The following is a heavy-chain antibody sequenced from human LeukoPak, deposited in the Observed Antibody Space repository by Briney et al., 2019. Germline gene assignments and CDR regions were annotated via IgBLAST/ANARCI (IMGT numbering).Heavy chain of an antibody. V-gene: IGHV4-30-2*01. D-gene: IGHD2-2*01. Sequence: SETLSLTCTVSGGSISSGGYYWSWIRQPPGKGLEWIGYIYHSGSTYYNPSLKSRVTISVDRSKNQFSLKLSSVTAADTAVYYCASSGLVPAQKSGVYWYFDLWGRGTLVTVSS. J-gene: IGHJ2*01. CDR2: IYHSGST. CDR3: ASSGLVPAQKSGVYWYFDL. CDR1: GGSISSGGYY.